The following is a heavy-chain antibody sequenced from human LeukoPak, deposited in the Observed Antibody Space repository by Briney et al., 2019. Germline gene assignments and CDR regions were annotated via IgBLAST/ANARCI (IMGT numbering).Heavy chain of an antibody. Sequence: SETLSLTCAVYGGSFSGYYWSWIRQPPGKGLEWIGEINHSGSTNYNPSLKSRVTISLDASKNQFSLKLSSVTAADTAVYYCARRGSGWYEYDCWGQGTLVTVSS. J-gene: IGHJ4*02. D-gene: IGHD6-19*01. CDR1: GGSFSGYY. CDR2: INHSGST. CDR3: ARRGSGWYEYDC. V-gene: IGHV4-34*01.